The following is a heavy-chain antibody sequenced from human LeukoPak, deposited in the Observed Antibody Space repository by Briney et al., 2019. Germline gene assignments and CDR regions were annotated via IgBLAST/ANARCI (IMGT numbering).Heavy chain of an antibody. Sequence: GGSLRLSCAASGFTFDDYAMHWVRQAPGKGLEWVSGISWNSGSIGYADSVKGRFTISRDNAKNSLYLQMNSLRAEDTALYYCAKDKGIAVAGTGGLDYWGQGTLVTVSS. CDR1: GFTFDDYA. D-gene: IGHD6-19*01. CDR3: AKDKGIAVAGTGGLDY. CDR2: ISWNSGSI. V-gene: IGHV3-9*01. J-gene: IGHJ4*02.